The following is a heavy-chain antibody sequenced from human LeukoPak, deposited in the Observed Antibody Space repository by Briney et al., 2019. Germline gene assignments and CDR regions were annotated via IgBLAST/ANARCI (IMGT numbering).Heavy chain of an antibody. J-gene: IGHJ4*02. CDR1: GFTFSSYA. CDR3: ARDLGSGWYYFDY. CDR2: ISSNGGST. D-gene: IGHD6-19*01. Sequence: GGSLRLSCAASGFTFSSYAMHWVRQAPGKGLEYVSAISSNGGSTYYANSVKGRFTISRDNSKNTLYLQMSSLRAEDMAVYYCARDLGSGWYYFDYWGQGTLVTVSS. V-gene: IGHV3-64*01.